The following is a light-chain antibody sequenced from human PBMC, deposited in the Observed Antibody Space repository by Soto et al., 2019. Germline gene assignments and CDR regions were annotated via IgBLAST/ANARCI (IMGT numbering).Light chain of an antibody. J-gene: IGKJ1*01. CDR2: AAS. V-gene: IGKV1-39*01. Sequence: DIQMTQSPSSMSASVGDRVTITCRASQSISSYLNWYQQKPGKAPKLLIYAASSLQRGVPSRFSGSGSGTDFPLTISRLQPEDVATYYWQQSDRTPRTFGQGTKVEIK. CDR3: QQSDRTPRT. CDR1: QSISSY.